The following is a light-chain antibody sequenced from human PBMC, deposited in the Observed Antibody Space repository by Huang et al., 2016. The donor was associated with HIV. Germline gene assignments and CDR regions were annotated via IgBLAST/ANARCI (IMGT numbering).Light chain of an antibody. J-gene: IGKJ2*01. CDR2: GAS. Sequence: EIVLTQSPATLSLSPGERATLSCRASQSVSSDLDWYQQKAGQAPRLLSYGASNRATGIPARFSGSGSGTDFTLTISSLEPEEFAVYYCQQRSDWPRTFGQGTKLEIK. CDR3: QQRSDWPRT. CDR1: QSVSSD. V-gene: IGKV3-11*01.